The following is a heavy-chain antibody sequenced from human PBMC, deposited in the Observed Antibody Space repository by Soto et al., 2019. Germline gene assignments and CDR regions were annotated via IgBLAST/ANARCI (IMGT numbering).Heavy chain of an antibody. D-gene: IGHD6-13*01. CDR1: GGSVSSGSYY. V-gene: IGHV4-61*01. CDR2: IYYSGST. J-gene: IGHJ6*02. CDR3: ARVSGGIAAPAPQGNYYYYYGMDV. Sequence: PSETLSLTCTVSGGSVSSGSYYWSWIRQPPGKGLEWIGYIYYSGSTNYNPSLKSRVTISVDTSKNQFSLKLSSVTAADTAVYYCARVSGGIAAPAPQGNYYYYYGMDVWGQGTTVTVSS.